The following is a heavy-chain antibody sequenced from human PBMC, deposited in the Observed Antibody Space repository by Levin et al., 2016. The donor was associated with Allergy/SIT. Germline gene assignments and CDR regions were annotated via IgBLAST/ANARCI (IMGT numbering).Heavy chain of an antibody. Sequence: GESLKISCSASGFTFSSFALHWVRQSLGNGLEYLSAISGNGDSTYYPDSVKGRFTISRDNSKNTLYLQMSELRTEDTAVYYCVKDGGIYYFDYWGQGTLVTVSS. CDR2: ISGNGDST. CDR3: VKDGGIYYFDY. V-gene: IGHV3-64D*06. J-gene: IGHJ4*02. D-gene: IGHD3-16*01. CDR1: GFTFSSFA.